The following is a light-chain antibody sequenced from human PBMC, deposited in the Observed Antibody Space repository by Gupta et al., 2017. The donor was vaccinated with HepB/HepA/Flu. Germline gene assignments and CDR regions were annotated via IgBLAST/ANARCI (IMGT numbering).Light chain of an antibody. J-gene: IGKJ4*01. CDR2: DAS. V-gene: IGKV1-33*01. CDR3: QQYEKLPLT. CDR1: QDISNY. Sequence: DIQMTQSPSSLSASVGDRVTITCQASQDISNYLNWYQQKPGKAPKLLIYDASNLETGVPSRCSGSGSGTEFTFTISSLQPEDIATYYCQQYEKLPLTFGGGTKVEIK.